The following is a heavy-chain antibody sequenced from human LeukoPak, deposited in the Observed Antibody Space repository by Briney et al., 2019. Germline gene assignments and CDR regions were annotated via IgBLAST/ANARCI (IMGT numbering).Heavy chain of an antibody. CDR1: GGSISSSSYY. CDR2: IYYSGST. V-gene: IGHV4-39*07. Sequence: LETLSLTCTVSGGSISSSSYYWGWIRQPPGKGLEWIGSIYYSGSTYYNPSLKSRVTISVDTSKNQFSLKLSSVTAADTAVYYCARIVVRMIYDILTGYYVDHYYYYMDVWGKGTTVTVSS. D-gene: IGHD3-9*01. J-gene: IGHJ6*03. CDR3: ARIVVRMIYDILTGYYVDHYYYYMDV.